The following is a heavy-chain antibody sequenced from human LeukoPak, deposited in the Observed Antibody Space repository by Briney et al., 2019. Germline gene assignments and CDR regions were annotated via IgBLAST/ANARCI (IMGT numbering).Heavy chain of an antibody. CDR2: IYHSGST. D-gene: IGHD3-10*01. Sequence: SETLSLTCTVSGGSISSSSYYWGWIRQPPGKGLEWIGSIYHSGSTYYNPPLKSRVTISVDTSKNQFSLKLSSVTAADTAVYYCASLRFDTVDYWGQGTLVTVSS. CDR3: ASLRFDTVDY. CDR1: GGSISSSSYY. J-gene: IGHJ4*02. V-gene: IGHV4-39*07.